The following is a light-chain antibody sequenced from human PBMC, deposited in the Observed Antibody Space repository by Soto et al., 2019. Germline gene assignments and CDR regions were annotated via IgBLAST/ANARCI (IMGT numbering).Light chain of an antibody. V-gene: IGKV3-11*01. CDR2: DAS. J-gene: IGKJ2*01. CDR1: QSVSSY. Sequence: EIVLTQSPATLSLSPGERATLSCRASQSVSSYLAWYQQKPGQAPRLLIYDASNRATGIPARFSGSGSGTDFTLTLSSRELEDFEVYYCQRRSNWRPGYTFGQGTKLEIK. CDR3: QRRSNWRPGYT.